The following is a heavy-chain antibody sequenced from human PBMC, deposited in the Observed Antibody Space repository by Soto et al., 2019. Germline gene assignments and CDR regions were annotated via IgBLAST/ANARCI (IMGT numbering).Heavy chain of an antibody. D-gene: IGHD6-13*01. CDR2: IYYSGST. Sequence: QVQLQESGPGLVKPSQTLSLTCTVSGGSISSGGYYWSWIRQHPGKGLEWIGDIYYSGSTYYNPSLKRRVTISVDTSKNQFSLKLSSVTAADTAVYYCARAIAAAGNYYYYGMDVWGQGTTVTVSS. CDR3: ARAIAAAGNYYYYGMDV. V-gene: IGHV4-31*03. CDR1: GGSISSGGYY. J-gene: IGHJ6*02.